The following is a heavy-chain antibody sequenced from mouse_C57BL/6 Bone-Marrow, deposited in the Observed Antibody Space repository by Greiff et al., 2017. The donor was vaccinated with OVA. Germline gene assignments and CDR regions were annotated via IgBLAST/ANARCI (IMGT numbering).Heavy chain of an antibody. Sequence: EVKLVESGGGLVKPGGSLKLSCAASGFTFSSYAMSWVRQTPDKRLEWVATISDGGSYTYYPDNVKGRFTISRDNDKNNLYLQMSHLKSEDTAMYYCARDGGLRYAMDYWGQGTSVTVSS. CDR3: ARDGGLRYAMDY. J-gene: IGHJ4*01. D-gene: IGHD2-2*01. V-gene: IGHV5-4*01. CDR1: GFTFSSYA. CDR2: ISDGGSYT.